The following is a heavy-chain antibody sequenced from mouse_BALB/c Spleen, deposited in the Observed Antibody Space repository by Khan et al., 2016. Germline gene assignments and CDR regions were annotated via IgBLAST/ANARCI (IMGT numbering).Heavy chain of an antibody. CDR3: AREEAYDGYSLFAY. J-gene: IGHJ3*01. CDR2: ISTYSGDA. V-gene: IGHV1S137*01. CDR1: GYTFTDNA. D-gene: IGHD2-3*01. Sequence: QVQLQQSGAEMVRPGVSVKISCKGSGYTFTDNAMHWVKQSHAKSLEWIGVISTYSGDATYNQKFKGKATMTVDKSSSTAYMELARLTSEDSASYYCAREEAYDGYSLFAYWGQGTLVTVSA.